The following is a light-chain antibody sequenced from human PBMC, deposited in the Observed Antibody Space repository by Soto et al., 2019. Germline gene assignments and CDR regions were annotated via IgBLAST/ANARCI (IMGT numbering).Light chain of an antibody. J-gene: IGLJ3*02. CDR1: NSNIGSNT. CDR2: RSD. Sequence: QAVVTQPPSASESPGQRVSISCYGSNSNIGSNTVNWYQQLPGTAPKLLIYRSDQRPSGVPDRFSGSQSDTSASLAISGLQSEDEADYYCAAWDDRLNCPVFGGGTKLTVL. CDR3: AAWDDRLNCPV. V-gene: IGLV1-44*01.